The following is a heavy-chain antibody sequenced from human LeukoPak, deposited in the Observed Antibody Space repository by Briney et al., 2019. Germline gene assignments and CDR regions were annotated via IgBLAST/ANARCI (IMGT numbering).Heavy chain of an antibody. Sequence: GGSLRLSCAASGFTVSSNYMSWVRQAPGKGLEWVSVIYTGGSTYYADSVKGRFTISRGNSKNTLYLQMNSLRAEDTAVYYCARDFTMVRGAVYWYYYGMDVWGQGTTVTVSS. CDR3: ARDFTMVRGAVYWYYYGMDV. D-gene: IGHD3-10*01. CDR1: GFTVSSNY. CDR2: IYTGGST. J-gene: IGHJ6*02. V-gene: IGHV3-66*01.